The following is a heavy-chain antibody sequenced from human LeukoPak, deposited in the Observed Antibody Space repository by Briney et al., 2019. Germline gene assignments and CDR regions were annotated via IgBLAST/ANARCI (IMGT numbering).Heavy chain of an antibody. CDR1: GFTFSSYG. CDR2: ISGSGGST. CDR3: AKDRSYYYDAFDI. Sequence: GRSLRLSCAASGFTFSSYGMHWVRQAPGKGLEWVSAISGSGGSTYYADSVKGRFTISRDNSKNTLYLQMNSLRAEDTAVYYCAKDRSYYYDAFDIWGQGTMVTVSS. V-gene: IGHV3-23*01. D-gene: IGHD3-10*01. J-gene: IGHJ3*02.